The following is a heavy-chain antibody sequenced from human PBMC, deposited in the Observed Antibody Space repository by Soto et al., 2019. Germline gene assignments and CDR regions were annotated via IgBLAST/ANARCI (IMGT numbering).Heavy chain of an antibody. CDR2: ISGSGGNT. CDR1: LCTFSYP. J-gene: IGHJ3*01. V-gene: IGHV3-23*01. D-gene: IGHD5-12*01. CDR3: AKVRYIGYGYHAFEF. Sequence: SLTLSSASYLCTFSYPRHWVRQPPGKGLEWVSAISGSGGNTYYADSVKGRFTISRDNSKNTLYLQMNSLRAEDTAAYYGAKVRYIGYGYHAFEFWVQGTMVTVSS.